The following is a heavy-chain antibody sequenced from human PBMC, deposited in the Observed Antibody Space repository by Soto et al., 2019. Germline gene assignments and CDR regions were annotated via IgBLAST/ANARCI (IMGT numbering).Heavy chain of an antibody. CDR2: VDYSGSNQ. J-gene: IGHJ4*02. V-gene: IGHV3-23*05. CDR3: GCWVSAHFEI. D-gene: IGHD2-8*01. CDR1: GFTFDHC. Sequence: GGSLRLSCAPSGFTFDHCITWSLQSPGKEREGSSTVDYSGSNQHYADSVKSRFTISRDKSRNTISLQMSNLRAEDTAVYYCGCWVSAHFEIWGQGTLVPVSS.